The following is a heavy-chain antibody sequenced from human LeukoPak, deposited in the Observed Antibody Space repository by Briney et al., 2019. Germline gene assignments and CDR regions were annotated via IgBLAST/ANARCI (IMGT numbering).Heavy chain of an antibody. CDR3: ARDTDGSLDY. J-gene: IGHJ4*02. CDR2: IKQDGSTK. CDR1: GFTFTNSW. Sequence: GGSLRLSCAASGFTFTNSWMAWVRQAPGKGLEWVANIKQDGSTKHYADSLKGRFTISRDNPKNSLYLQMNSLRADDTAVYYCARDTDGSLDYWGQGILVTVAS. V-gene: IGHV3-7*01. D-gene: IGHD1-26*01.